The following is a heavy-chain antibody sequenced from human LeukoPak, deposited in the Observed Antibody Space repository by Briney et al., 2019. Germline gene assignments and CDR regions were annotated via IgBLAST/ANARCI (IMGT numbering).Heavy chain of an antibody. CDR3: AKGTGTTLEYYFDY. V-gene: IGHV3-30*02. Sequence: PGGSLRLSCAASGFTFSSYGMHWLRQAPGKGLEWVAFIRYDGSNKYYADSVKGRFTISRDNSKNTLYLQMNSLRAEDTAVYYCAKGTGTTLEYYFDYWGQGTLVTVSS. CDR2: IRYDGSNK. CDR1: GFTFSSYG. D-gene: IGHD1-1*01. J-gene: IGHJ4*02.